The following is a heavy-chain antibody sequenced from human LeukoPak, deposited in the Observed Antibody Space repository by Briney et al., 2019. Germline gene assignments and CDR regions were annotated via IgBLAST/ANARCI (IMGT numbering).Heavy chain of an antibody. D-gene: IGHD5-12*01. CDR2: ISSSGSTI. Sequence: GGSLRLSCAASGFTFSSYEMNWVRQAPGKGLEWVSYISSSGSTIYYADSVKGRFTISRDNAKNSLYLQMNSLRAEDTAVYYCARGPEWLRLVLGYWGQGTLVTVSS. CDR3: ARGPEWLRLVLGY. J-gene: IGHJ4*02. CDR1: GFTFSSYE. V-gene: IGHV3-48*03.